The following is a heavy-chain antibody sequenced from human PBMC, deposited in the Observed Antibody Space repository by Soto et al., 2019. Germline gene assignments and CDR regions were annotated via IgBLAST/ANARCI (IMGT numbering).Heavy chain of an antibody. J-gene: IGHJ6*02. CDR1: GLTFRSYW. V-gene: IGHV3-74*03. CDR2: INTDGSVA. D-gene: IGHD6-19*01. Sequence: GGSLRLSCAASGLTFRSYWMHWVRQAPGEGLVWVSRINTDGSVAMYVDSVKGRFTISRENAKNSLYLQMNSLRAGDTAVYYCAREGAVAGTGDYYYYYGMDVWGQGTTVTVSS. CDR3: AREGAVAGTGDYYYYYGMDV.